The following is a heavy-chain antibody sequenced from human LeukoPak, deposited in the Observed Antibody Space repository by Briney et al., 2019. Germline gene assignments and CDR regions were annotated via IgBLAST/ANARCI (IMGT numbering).Heavy chain of an antibody. CDR2: IRNDGSNK. V-gene: IGHV3-30*02. CDR3: AKLLSNSGRFLY. J-gene: IGHJ4*02. CDR1: GFTFSSYG. Sequence: GGSLRLSCAASGFTFSSYGMHWVRQAPGRGLEWVAFIRNDGSNKYYADSVKGRFTISRDNSKNTLYLQMNSLRAEDTAVYYCAKLLSNSGRFLYWGQGTLVTVSS. D-gene: IGHD4-23*01.